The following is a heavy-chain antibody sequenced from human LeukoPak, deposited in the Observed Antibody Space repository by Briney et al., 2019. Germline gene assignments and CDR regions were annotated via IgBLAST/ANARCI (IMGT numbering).Heavy chain of an antibody. CDR1: GFTFSRSW. CDR3: ATYMSGWPEYLQH. D-gene: IGHD6-19*01. Sequence: PGGSLRLSCVVSGFTFSRSWMSWVRQAPGKGLEWVAKIKQDGSEKNYVDSVKGRFTISRDNAKNSLYLQMNSLRAEDTAVYFCATYMSGWPEYLQHWGQGTLVTVSS. CDR2: IKQDGSEK. J-gene: IGHJ1*01. V-gene: IGHV3-7*01.